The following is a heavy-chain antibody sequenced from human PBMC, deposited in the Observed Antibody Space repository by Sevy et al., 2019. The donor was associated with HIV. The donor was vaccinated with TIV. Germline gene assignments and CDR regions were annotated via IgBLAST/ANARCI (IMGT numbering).Heavy chain of an antibody. Sequence: SETLSLTCAVYGGSFSGYYWSWIRQPPGKGLEWIEEINHSGSTNYNPSLKSRVTISVDTSKNQFSLKLSSVTAADTAVYYCARDYCSGGSCLGFGYYYYGMDVWGQGTTVTVSS. D-gene: IGHD2-15*01. CDR3: ARDYCSGGSCLGFGYYYYGMDV. CDR1: GGSFSGYY. J-gene: IGHJ6*02. V-gene: IGHV4-34*01. CDR2: INHSGST.